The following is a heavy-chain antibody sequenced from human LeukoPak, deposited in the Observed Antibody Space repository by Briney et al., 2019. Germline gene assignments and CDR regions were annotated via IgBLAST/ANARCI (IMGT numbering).Heavy chain of an antibody. V-gene: IGHV1-2*02. D-gene: IGHD3-10*01. CDR2: INPNSGGT. Sequence: GASVTVSCTASGYTFTYFYMHWVRQAPGQGLEWMGWINPNSGGTNYAQKFQVRVTMTRYTSISTAYMELSRLRSDDTAVYYCARDLSYYCSGSYFFDYWGQGTLVTVSS. J-gene: IGHJ4*02. CDR1: GYTFTYFY. CDR3: ARDLSYYCSGSYFFDY.